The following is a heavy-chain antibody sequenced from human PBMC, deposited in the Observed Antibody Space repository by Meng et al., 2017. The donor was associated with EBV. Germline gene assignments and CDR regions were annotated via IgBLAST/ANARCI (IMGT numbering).Heavy chain of an antibody. CDR1: GFSLSTRGVG. D-gene: IGHD6-6*01. CDR2: IYWDDDK. CDR3: AHIIAARPFDY. V-gene: IGHV2-5*02. J-gene: IGHJ4*02. Sequence: QTTLKESGPTLVKHTQTLTLTCTFSGFSLSTRGVGVGWIRQPPGKALEWLALIYWDDDKRYSPSLKSRLTITKDTSKHQVVLTMTNMDPVDAATYYCAHIIAARPFDYWGQGTLVTVFS.